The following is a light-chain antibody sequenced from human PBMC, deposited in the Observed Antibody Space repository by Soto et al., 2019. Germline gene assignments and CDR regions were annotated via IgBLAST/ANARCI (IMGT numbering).Light chain of an antibody. CDR2: GTS. Sequence: EIVLTQSPGTLSLSQGNRPTLSARPSKRFTNSYFAWYQQSPAQAPRLLIYGTSNRATGIPDRFSGSGSGTDFTLTISRLESEDFAVYYCQQYHTSPYTFGQGTKLEF. J-gene: IGKJ2*01. V-gene: IGKV3-20*01. CDR1: KRFTNSY. CDR3: QQYHTSPYT.